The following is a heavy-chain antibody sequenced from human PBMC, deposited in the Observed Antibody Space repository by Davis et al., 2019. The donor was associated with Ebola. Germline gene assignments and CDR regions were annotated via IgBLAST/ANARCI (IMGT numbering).Heavy chain of an antibody. V-gene: IGHV4-4*07. D-gene: IGHD3-3*01. J-gene: IGHJ6*04. CDR1: GGSISSYY. CDR3: ARDTIFGVVMDV. Sequence: PSETLSLTCTLSGGSISSYYWSWIRQPAGKGLEWIGRIYTSGSTNYNPSLKSRVTMSVDTSKNQFSLKLSSETAAETAVYYCARDTIFGVVMDVWGKGTTVTVSS. CDR2: IYTSGST.